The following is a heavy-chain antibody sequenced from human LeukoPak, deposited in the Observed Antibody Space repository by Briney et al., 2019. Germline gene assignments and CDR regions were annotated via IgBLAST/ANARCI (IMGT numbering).Heavy chain of an antibody. V-gene: IGHV4-59*11. CDR3: ARLYGWDDAFDI. CDR2: IYYSGST. J-gene: IGHJ3*02. CDR1: GASISSHY. Sequence: SETLSLTCTVSGASISSHYWSWIRQPPGKGLEWIGYIYYSGSTNYNPSLKSRDTISVDTSKNQFSLKLSSVTAADTAVYYCARLYGWDDAFDIWGQGTMVTVSS. D-gene: IGHD6-19*01.